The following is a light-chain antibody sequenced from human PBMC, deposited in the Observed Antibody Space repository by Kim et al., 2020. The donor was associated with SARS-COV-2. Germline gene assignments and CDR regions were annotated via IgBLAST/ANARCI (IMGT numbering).Light chain of an antibody. Sequence: VGYRVTIPCRDGQAFANSLTWFQQKSGKVPKRLIVAASNLESGVPSRFSGSGSGKEFPLSVSSLHPEDFATYYCLQHNTYPRTYGQGTKVDIK. V-gene: IGKV1-17*03. CDR1: QAFANS. CDR2: AAS. CDR3: LQHNTYPRT. J-gene: IGKJ1*01.